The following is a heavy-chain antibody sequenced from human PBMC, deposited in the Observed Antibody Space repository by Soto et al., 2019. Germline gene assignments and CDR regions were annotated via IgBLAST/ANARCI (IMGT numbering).Heavy chain of an antibody. J-gene: IGHJ6*02. D-gene: IGHD5-18*01. CDR1: GFTFSSYG. Sequence: PGGSLRLSCAASGFTFSSYGMHWVRQAPGKGLEWVAVISYDGSNKYYADSVKGRFTISRDNAKNTLYLQLNSLRAEDTAVYYCARGGGYSYDGLDVWGQGTTVTVSS. V-gene: IGHV3-30*03. CDR2: ISYDGSNK. CDR3: ARGGGYSYDGLDV.